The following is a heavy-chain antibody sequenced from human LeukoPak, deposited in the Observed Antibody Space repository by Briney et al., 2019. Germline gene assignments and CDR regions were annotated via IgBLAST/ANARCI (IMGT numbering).Heavy chain of an antibody. Sequence: PSETLSLTCTVSGGSTSSYYWSWIRQPPGKGLEWIGYIYYSGSTNYNPSLKSRVTISVDTSKNQFSLKLSSVTAADTAVYYCARETRNQLWLHYYYYMDVWGKGTTVTVSS. D-gene: IGHD5-18*01. CDR3: ARETRNQLWLHYYYYMDV. J-gene: IGHJ6*03. V-gene: IGHV4-59*01. CDR1: GGSTSSYY. CDR2: IYYSGST.